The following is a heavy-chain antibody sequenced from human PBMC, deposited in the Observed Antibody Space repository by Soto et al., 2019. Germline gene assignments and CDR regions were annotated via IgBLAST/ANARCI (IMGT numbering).Heavy chain of an antibody. V-gene: IGHV3-74*01. Sequence: AGGSLRLSCAAAGFNFSTYWMYWVRQAPGKGLVWVAHINSDGSSTNYAEAVKGRFTFSRDNAKNTLYLQMNSLRAEDTAVYYCVRGGYMHACDIWGQGTMVIVSS. CDR1: GFNFSTYW. D-gene: IGHD1-1*01. CDR3: VRGGYMHACDI. J-gene: IGHJ3*02. CDR2: INSDGSST.